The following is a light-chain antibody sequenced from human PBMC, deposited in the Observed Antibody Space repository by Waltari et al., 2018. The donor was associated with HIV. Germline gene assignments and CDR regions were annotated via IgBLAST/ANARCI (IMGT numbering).Light chain of an antibody. J-gene: IGKJ1*01. V-gene: IGKV3-15*01. Sequence: EIMMTPPPVTLSVSRGERATLSRRSSPSVKSNLAWYQQKPGHAPRLLIYGASTRATGIPARFSGSGSGTEFILTISSLQSEDFAVYYCQHYHNWPLAFGQGTKVEV. CDR2: GAS. CDR1: PSVKSN. CDR3: QHYHNWPLA.